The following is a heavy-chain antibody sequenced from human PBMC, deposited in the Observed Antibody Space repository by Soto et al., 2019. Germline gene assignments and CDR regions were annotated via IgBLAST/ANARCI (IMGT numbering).Heavy chain of an antibody. Sequence: TLSLTCTVSGGSISSGDYYWSWIRQRPGKGLEWIGYIYYSGSTYYNPSLKSRVTISVDTSKNQFSLKLSSVTAADTAVYYCARESKRGYGSGNYLRDYYYGMEVWGQATTVNVSS. V-gene: IGHV4-30-4*01. CDR2: IYYSGST. J-gene: IGHJ6*02. CDR1: GGSISSGDYY. CDR3: ARESKRGYGSGNYLRDYYYGMEV. D-gene: IGHD3-10*01.